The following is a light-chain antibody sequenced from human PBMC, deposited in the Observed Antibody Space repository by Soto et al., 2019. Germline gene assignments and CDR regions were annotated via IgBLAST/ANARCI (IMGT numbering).Light chain of an antibody. CDR3: QQYGDYNSPRYS. CDR1: QIVSSNY. J-gene: IGKJ2*03. Sequence: EIVLTQSPGTLSLSPGDRVTLSCRASQIVSSNYFAWYQQKPGQPPRLLIYATSSSATGIPDRFSGSGSGTDFTLTISRLEPEDFAMYYCQQYGDYNSPRYSFGQGTRLEI. V-gene: IGKV3-20*01. CDR2: ATS.